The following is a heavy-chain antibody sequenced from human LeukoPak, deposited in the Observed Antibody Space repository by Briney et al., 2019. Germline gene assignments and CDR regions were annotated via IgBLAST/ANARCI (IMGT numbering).Heavy chain of an antibody. Sequence: ASVKVSCKASGYTFTSYDINWVRQAPGQGLEWMGGIIPIFGTANYAQKFQGRVTITADKSTSTAYMELSSLRSEDTAVYYCARDLIRLGFDYWGQGTLVTVSS. J-gene: IGHJ4*02. D-gene: IGHD1-26*01. CDR2: IIPIFGTA. V-gene: IGHV1-69*06. CDR1: GYTFTSYD. CDR3: ARDLIRLGFDY.